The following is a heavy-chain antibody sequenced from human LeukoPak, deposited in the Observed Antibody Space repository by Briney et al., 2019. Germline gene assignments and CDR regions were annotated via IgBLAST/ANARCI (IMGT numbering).Heavy chain of an antibody. D-gene: IGHD3-3*01. CDR2: ISSSSSYI. J-gene: IGHJ6*02. CDR1: GFTFSSYS. Sequence: PGGSLRLSCAASGFTFSSYSMNWVRQAPGKGLEWVSSISSSSSYIYYADPVKGRFTISRDNAKNSLYLQMNSLRAEDTAVYYCARDRLELRFLEWLQYYYYYGMDVWGQGTTVTVSS. V-gene: IGHV3-21*01. CDR3: ARDRLELRFLEWLQYYYYYGMDV.